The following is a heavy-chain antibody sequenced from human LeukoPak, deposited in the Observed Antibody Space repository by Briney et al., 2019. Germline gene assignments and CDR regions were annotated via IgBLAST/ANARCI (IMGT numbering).Heavy chain of an antibody. CDR2: ISSSSSYI. V-gene: IGHV3-21*01. Sequence: GGSLRLSCAASGFTFSSYSMNWVRQAPGKGLEWVSSISSSSSYIYYADSVKGRFTISRDNAKNSLYLQMNSLRAEDTAVYYCARDPAVGYIYYYYYMDVWGKGTTVTVSS. D-gene: IGHD6-19*01. J-gene: IGHJ6*03. CDR3: ARDPAVGYIYYYYYMDV. CDR1: GFTFSSYS.